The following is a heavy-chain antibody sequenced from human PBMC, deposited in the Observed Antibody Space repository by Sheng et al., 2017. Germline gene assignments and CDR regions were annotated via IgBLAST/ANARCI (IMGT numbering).Heavy chain of an antibody. CDR2: INAGNGDT. Sequence: QVHFVQSGAEVKKPGASVRVSCKASGEAFSTYGIHWVRLAPGQRPEWMGWINAGNGDTRISQNFQGRVSFTRDILATTAYLDLRSLRFEDTALYYCARGAAEQWLVFDLWGQGTQVTVS. J-gene: IGHJ4*02. V-gene: IGHV1-3*01. CDR1: GEAFSTYG. CDR3: ARGAAEQWLVFDL. D-gene: IGHD6-19*01.